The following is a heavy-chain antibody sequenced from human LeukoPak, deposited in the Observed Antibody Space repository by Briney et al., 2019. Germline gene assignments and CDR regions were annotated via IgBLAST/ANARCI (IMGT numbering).Heavy chain of an antibody. Sequence: GGSLRLSCAASGFTFSSYSMNWVRQAPGKGLEWVSYISSSSSTIYYADSVKGRFTISRDNSKNTLFLQVNSLRAEDTAVYYCAKVRTYFYHGLDVWGQGTTVTVSS. V-gene: IGHV3-48*01. CDR1: GFTFSSYS. CDR3: AKVRTYFYHGLDV. D-gene: IGHD1-14*01. CDR2: ISSSSSTI. J-gene: IGHJ6*02.